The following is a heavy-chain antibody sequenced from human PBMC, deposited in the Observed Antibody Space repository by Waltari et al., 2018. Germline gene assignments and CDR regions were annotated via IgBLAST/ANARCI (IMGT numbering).Heavy chain of an antibody. Sequence: EVQLLASGVGWVQPGGYLRLSRAACGFPFRRQTNDWVLQPPGKGLELVSVISYDGPTIYSEGSVRDRFTISRDNSRNALYLEMNSLRDENTAVYFCARDWRQSLDSFDWLLFALDFWGQGTLVAVSS. D-gene: IGHD3-9*01. V-gene: IGHV3-23*01. J-gene: IGHJ4*02. CDR3: ARDWRQSLDSFDWLLFALDF. CDR1: GFPFRRQT. CDR2: ISYDGPTI.